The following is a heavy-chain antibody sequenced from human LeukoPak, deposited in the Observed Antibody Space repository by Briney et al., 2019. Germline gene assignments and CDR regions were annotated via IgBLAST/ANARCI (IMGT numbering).Heavy chain of an antibody. CDR2: IYYSGST. Sequence: SETLSLTCTVSGGSISSSSYYWGWVRQPPGKGLEGIGSIYYSGSTYYNPSLKSRVTISVDTSKNQFSLKLSSVTAADTAVYYCAREACSSTSCYLGSWFDPWGQGTLVTVSS. J-gene: IGHJ5*02. D-gene: IGHD2-2*01. CDR1: GGSISSSSYY. CDR3: AREACSSTSCYLGSWFDP. V-gene: IGHV4-39*07.